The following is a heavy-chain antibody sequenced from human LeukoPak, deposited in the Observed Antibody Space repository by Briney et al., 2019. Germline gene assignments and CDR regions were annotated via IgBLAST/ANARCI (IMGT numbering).Heavy chain of an antibody. Sequence: GGSLRLSCAASGFTFSRYWMHWVRQAPGKGPVWVSRINSAGSSTSYADSVKGRFTISRDNAKNTLYLQMNSLRAEDTAVYYCARESLTDIVVVGAFDIWGQGTMVTVSS. CDR2: INSAGSST. D-gene: IGHD2-15*01. V-gene: IGHV3-74*01. J-gene: IGHJ3*02. CDR3: ARESLTDIVVVGAFDI. CDR1: GFTFSRYW.